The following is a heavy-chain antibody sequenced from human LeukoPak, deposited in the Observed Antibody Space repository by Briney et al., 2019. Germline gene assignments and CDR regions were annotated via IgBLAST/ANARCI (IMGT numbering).Heavy chain of an antibody. Sequence: PGGSLRLSCAASGFTFSSYAMSWVRQAPGKGLEWVSVIYSGGSTYYADSVKGRFTISRDNSKNTLYLQMNSLRAEDTAVYYCAXXRAVGATDYWGQGTLVTVSS. CDR3: AXXRAVGATDY. D-gene: IGHD1-26*01. V-gene: IGHV3-66*01. CDR1: GFTFSSYA. J-gene: IGHJ4*02. CDR2: IYSGGST.